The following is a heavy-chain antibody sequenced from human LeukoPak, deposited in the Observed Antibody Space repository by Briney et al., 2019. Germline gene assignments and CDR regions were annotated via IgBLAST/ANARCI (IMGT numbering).Heavy chain of an antibody. D-gene: IGHD1-26*01. CDR2: TYSGGRT. V-gene: IGHV3-53*01. Sequence: GGSLRLSCAASGFTVSSNYMSWVRQAPGKGLEWVSVTYSGGRTYYGDSVKGRFTVSRDNSKNTLHLQMNSLRAEDTAVYYCAKGDTTWELPHDYWGQGTLVTVSS. J-gene: IGHJ4*02. CDR3: AKGDTTWELPHDY. CDR1: GFTVSSNY.